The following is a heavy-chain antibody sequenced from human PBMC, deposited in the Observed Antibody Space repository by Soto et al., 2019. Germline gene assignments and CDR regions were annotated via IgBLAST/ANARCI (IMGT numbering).Heavy chain of an antibody. J-gene: IGHJ4*02. Sequence: SVKVSCKASGFTFTSSAVQWVRQARGQRLEWIGWIVVGSGNTNYAQKFQERVTITRDMSTSTAYMELSSLRSEDTAVYYCAADSSGYQGFDYWGQGTLVTVS. CDR3: AADSSGYQGFDY. D-gene: IGHD3-22*01. CDR1: GFTFTSSA. CDR2: IVVGSGNT. V-gene: IGHV1-58*01.